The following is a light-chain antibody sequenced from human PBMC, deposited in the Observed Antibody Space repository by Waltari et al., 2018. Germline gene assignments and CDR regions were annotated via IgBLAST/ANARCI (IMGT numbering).Light chain of an antibody. J-gene: IGLJ2*01. CDR2: RNN. V-gene: IGLV1-47*01. CDR1: SSNIGSNY. Sequence: QSVLTQPPSASGTPGQRVTISCSGSSSNIGSNYVYWYQQLPGTAPKLLIYRNNHRPSGVPARFSGSKSGTSASLAISGLRSEDEADYYCAAWDDSLSGPHVVFGGGTKLTVL. CDR3: AAWDDSLSGPHVV.